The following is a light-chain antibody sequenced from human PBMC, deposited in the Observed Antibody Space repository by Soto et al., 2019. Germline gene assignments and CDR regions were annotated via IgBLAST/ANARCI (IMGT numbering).Light chain of an antibody. CDR3: SSYAGSNNSHV. CDR1: SSDIGGYNY. J-gene: IGLJ1*01. Sequence: QSVLTQPPSASGSPGQSVTISCTGTSSDIGGYNYVSWYQQHPGKAPKLMIYEVSKRPSGVPDRFSGSKSGNTASLTVSGLQAEDEADCYCSSYAGSNNSHVFGTGTKVTGL. V-gene: IGLV2-8*01. CDR2: EVS.